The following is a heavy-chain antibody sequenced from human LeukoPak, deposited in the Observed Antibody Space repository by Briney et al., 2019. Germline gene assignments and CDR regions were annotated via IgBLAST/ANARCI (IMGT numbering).Heavy chain of an antibody. CDR3: ARDRVVRGVISWFDP. V-gene: IGHV1-46*01. J-gene: IGHJ5*02. D-gene: IGHD3-10*01. CDR2: INPSGGST. CDR1: GYTFTSYY. Sequence: ASVKVSCKASGYTFTSYYMHWVRQAPGQGLEWMGIINPSGGSTSYAQKFQGRVTMTRDTSTSTVYMELSRLRSDDTAVYYCARDRVVRGVISWFDPWGQGTLVTVSS.